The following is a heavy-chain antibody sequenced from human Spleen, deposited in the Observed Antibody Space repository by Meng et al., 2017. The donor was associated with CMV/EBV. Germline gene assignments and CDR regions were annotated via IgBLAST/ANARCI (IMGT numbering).Heavy chain of an antibody. CDR1: GYSFTSYG. CDR3: AWEGSYSGSRYHYGMEV. J-gene: IGHJ6*02. Sequence: ASVKVSCKASGYSFTSYGITWVRQAPGQGLEWMGWMNPNSGDTNYARDFQGRMTMTTDTSTSTAYMELRSLRSDDTAVYYCAWEGSYSGSRYHYGMEVWGQGTTVTVSS. D-gene: IGHD1-26*01. CDR2: MNPNSGDT. V-gene: IGHV1-18*01.